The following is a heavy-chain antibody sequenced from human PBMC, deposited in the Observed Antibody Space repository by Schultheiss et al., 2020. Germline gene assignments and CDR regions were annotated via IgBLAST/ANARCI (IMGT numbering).Heavy chain of an antibody. CDR3: ARAFKLGYCSGGSCHGWFDP. CDR2: INPNSGGT. V-gene: IGHV1-2*04. D-gene: IGHD2-15*01. Sequence: AYVKVSCKASGYTFTSYDFNWLRQAPGQGLEWMGWINPNSGGTNYAQKFQGWVTMTRDTSISTAYMELSRLRSDDTAVYYCARAFKLGYCSGGSCHGWFDPWGQGTLVTGSS. CDR1: GYTFTSYD. J-gene: IGHJ5*02.